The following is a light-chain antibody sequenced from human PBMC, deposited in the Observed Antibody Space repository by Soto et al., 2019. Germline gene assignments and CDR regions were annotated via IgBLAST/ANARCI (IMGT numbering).Light chain of an antibody. CDR3: CSYAGSSTYV. J-gene: IGLJ1*01. CDR2: EVS. V-gene: IGLV2-23*02. CDR1: SSDVGSYNL. Sequence: QSALTQPASVSGSPGQSITISCTGTSSDVGSYNLVSWYQQHTGKATKLMIYEVSKRPSGVSNRFSGSKSGNTASLTISGLQAEDEADYYCCSYAGSSTYVFGTGTKVTVL.